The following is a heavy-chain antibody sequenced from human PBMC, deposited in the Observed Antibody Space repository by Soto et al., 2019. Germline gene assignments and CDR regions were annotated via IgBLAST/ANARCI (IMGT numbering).Heavy chain of an antibody. V-gene: IGHV4-31*03. D-gene: IGHD4-17*01. CDR3: ARAHDYGGSDAFDI. CDR1: GGSISSSGYY. Sequence: QVQLQESGPGLVKPSQTLSLTCTVSGGSISSSGYYWSWIRQHPGKGLEWIGYIYYSGSTYYNPSLKSRVTISIDTSKNQFSLKLSSVTAADTAVYYCARAHDYGGSDAFDIWGQGTMVTVSS. CDR2: IYYSGST. J-gene: IGHJ3*02.